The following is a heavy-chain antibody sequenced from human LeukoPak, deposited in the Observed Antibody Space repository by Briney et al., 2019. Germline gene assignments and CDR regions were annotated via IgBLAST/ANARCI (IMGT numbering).Heavy chain of an antibody. CDR3: VRRNDVRAVADY. D-gene: IGHD1-1*01. J-gene: IGHJ4*02. V-gene: IGHV3-64*02. CDR2: ISSDGINT. CDR1: GFTFSSYS. Sequence: PGGSLRLSCAASGFTFSSYSMHWVRQAPGRGLEYVSAISSDGINTYYADSVKGRFSISRDNSKDTVYLHMGSLRGEDMAVYYCVRRNDVRAVADYWGQGALVTVSS.